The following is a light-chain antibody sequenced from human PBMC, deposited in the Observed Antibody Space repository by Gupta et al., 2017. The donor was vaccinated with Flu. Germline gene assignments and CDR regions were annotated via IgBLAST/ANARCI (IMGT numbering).Light chain of an antibody. CDR3: QVWDGFSGQGV. CDR2: DNS. Sequence: SFVLSQPPSVSVAPGKTVTITCGGNNIGSKSVHWYHQKPDQAPVLVVYDNSDRPSGIPERFSGSKSGNSATLTISGVEAGDEADYFCQVWDGFSGQGVFGGGTKLTVL. CDR1: NIGSKS. J-gene: IGLJ2*01. V-gene: IGLV3-21*03.